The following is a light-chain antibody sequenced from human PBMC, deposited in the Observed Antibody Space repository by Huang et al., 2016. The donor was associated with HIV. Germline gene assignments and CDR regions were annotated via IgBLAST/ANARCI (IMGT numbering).Light chain of an antibody. Sequence: DLQLTQSPSSLSASVGDRVTITCQASQDIGNYLNWYRQKPGIAPGLLIYDAFNLETGFPSRFSGSGAGADFTFTISSLQPEDSATYYCHQYHNLPYTFGQGTKLEIK. J-gene: IGKJ2*01. V-gene: IGKV1-33*01. CDR1: QDIGNY. CDR3: HQYHNLPYT. CDR2: DAF.